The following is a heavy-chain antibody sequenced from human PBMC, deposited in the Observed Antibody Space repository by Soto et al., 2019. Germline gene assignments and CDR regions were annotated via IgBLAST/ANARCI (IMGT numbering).Heavy chain of an antibody. J-gene: IGHJ6*02. D-gene: IGHD6-13*01. V-gene: IGHV5-51*01. CDR2: IYPGDSDT. Sequence: GESLKNSCQGSGYRFTSYWIGWVRQMPGKGLEWMGIIYPGDSDTRYSPSFQGQVTISADKSISTAYLQWSSLKASDTAMYYCARLTIAAAGTNYYGMDVWGQGTTVTVSS. CDR3: ARLTIAAAGTNYYGMDV. CDR1: GYRFTSYW.